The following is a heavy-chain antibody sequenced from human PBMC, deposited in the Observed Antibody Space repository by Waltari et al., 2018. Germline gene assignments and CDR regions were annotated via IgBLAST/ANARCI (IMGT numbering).Heavy chain of an antibody. D-gene: IGHD2-21*02. Sequence: QLQLQESSPSLLKPSETLSLICTGPGGSICVFYWSWVRQHPGKGLDWIGYIYYTGSTNFNPSLKSRVNRSVDTAKNQFSLKLSSVTAADTAFYYCARGGGGDWEWFDPWGQGTLVTVSS. CDR1: GGSICVFY. V-gene: IGHV4-59*01. J-gene: IGHJ5*02. CDR3: ARGGGGDWEWFDP. CDR2: IYYTGST.